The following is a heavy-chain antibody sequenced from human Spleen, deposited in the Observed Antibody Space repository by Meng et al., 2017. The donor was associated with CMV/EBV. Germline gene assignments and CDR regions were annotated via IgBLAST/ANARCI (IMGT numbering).Heavy chain of an antibody. Sequence: GELVQAGAEVKKPGASVKVSCKASGYTFTGYYMHWVRQAPGQGLEWMGWINPNSGGTNYAQKFQGRVTMTRDTSISTAYMELSRLRSDDTAVYYCAREGDSSGYLGIYWGQGTLVTVSS. V-gene: IGHV1-2*02. CDR3: AREGDSSGYLGIY. CDR2: INPNSGGT. D-gene: IGHD3-22*01. CDR1: GYTFTGYY. J-gene: IGHJ4*02.